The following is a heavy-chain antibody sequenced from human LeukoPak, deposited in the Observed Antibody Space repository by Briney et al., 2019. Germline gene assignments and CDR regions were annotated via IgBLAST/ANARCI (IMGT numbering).Heavy chain of an antibody. CDR3: ARDGRGGYVEY. J-gene: IGHJ4*02. V-gene: IGHV4-59*01. D-gene: IGHD3-16*01. CDR1: GDSIRSDY. CDR2: IYYNGNT. Sequence: PSETLSLTCNVSGDSIRSDYWTWIRQSPGRGLEWIGNIYYNGNTNYHPSLKSRTSIIIETSKNQFSLKMYSVTAADTAVYYCARDGRGGYVEYWGQGILVVVSS.